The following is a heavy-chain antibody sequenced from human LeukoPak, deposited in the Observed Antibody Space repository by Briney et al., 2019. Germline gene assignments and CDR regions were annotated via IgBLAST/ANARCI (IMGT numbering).Heavy chain of an antibody. V-gene: IGHV1-24*01. CDR1: GYTLTELS. Sequence: ASVKLSCKVSGYTLTELSVHWVRQAPGKGLEWVGGFDPEDGETIYAQKFQGRVTMTEDTSTDTAYMELSSLRSEDTAVYYCATERGSSGYPDYWGQGTLVTVSS. CDR3: ATERGSSGYPDY. D-gene: IGHD3-22*01. J-gene: IGHJ4*02. CDR2: FDPEDGET.